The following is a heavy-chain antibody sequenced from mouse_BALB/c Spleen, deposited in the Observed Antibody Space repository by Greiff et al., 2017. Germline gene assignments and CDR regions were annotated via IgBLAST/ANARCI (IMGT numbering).Heavy chain of an antibody. J-gene: IGHJ4*01. V-gene: IGHV5-12-2*01. CDR3: VYAMDY. Sequence: EVKLLESGGGLVQPGGSLKLSCAASGFTFSSYTMSWVRQTPEKRLEWVAYISNGGGSTYYPDTVKGRFTISRDNAKNTLYLQMSSLKSEDTAMYYCVYAMDYWGQGTSVTVSS. CDR2: ISNGGGST. CDR1: GFTFSSYT.